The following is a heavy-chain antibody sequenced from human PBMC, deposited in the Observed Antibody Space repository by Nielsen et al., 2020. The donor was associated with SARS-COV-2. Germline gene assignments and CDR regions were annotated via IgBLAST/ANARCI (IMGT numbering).Heavy chain of an antibody. D-gene: IGHD1-1*01. CDR1: GGSINNYY. J-gene: IGHJ6*02. Sequence: SKTLSLTCTVSGGSINNYYWSWIRQPPGKALEWIGYVYYSGSTNYSPSLKSRVTISVDTSKNQFSLKLRSVTAADTAVYYCARHHPVHGEYYYYGMDVWGQGTTVTVSS. CDR3: ARHHPVHGEYYYYGMDV. CDR2: VYYSGST. V-gene: IGHV4-59*08.